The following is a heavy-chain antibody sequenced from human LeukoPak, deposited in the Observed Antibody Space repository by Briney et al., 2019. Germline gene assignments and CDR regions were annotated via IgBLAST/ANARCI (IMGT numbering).Heavy chain of an antibody. J-gene: IGHJ6*03. CDR2: IIPIFGTP. V-gene: IGHV1-69*05. Sequence: SVKISCTASGGTFRTYSVSWVRQAPRRKGEWMGGIIPIFGTPNYAQKFQGRVKVTTDDATGTAYMELSSLMSEDTAIYYCARVDRYHFYLDVWGKGTPVTVSS. CDR1: GGTFRTYS. CDR3: ARVDRYHFYLDV.